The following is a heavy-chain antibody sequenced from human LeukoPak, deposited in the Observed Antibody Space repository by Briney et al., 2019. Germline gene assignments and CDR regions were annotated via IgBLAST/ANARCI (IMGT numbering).Heavy chain of an antibody. CDR1: GGSISFYL. Sequence: SETLSLTCTVSGGSISFYLWSWIRQPAGKGLEWIGRIYTSGSADYNPSLKSRVTMSVDASKNQFSLKLSSVTAADTAVYYCARDPAYYYDSRFDYWGQGTLVTVSS. CDR3: ARDPAYYYDSRFDY. V-gene: IGHV4-4*07. D-gene: IGHD3-22*01. CDR2: IYTSGSA. J-gene: IGHJ4*02.